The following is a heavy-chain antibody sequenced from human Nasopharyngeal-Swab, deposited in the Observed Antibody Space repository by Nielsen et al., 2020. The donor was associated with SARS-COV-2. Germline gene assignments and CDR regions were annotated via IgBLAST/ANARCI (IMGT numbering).Heavy chain of an antibody. CDR2: INHSGST. Sequence: SETLSLTCAVYGGSFSGYYWSWIRQPPGKGLEWIGEINHSGSTNYNPSLKSRVTISVDTSKNQFSLKLSSVTAADTAVYYCARGSYYYDSSGYLKAWGYFDHWGQGTLVTVSS. J-gene: IGHJ4*02. V-gene: IGHV4-34*01. CDR3: ARGSYYYDSSGYLKAWGYFDH. CDR1: GGSFSGYY. D-gene: IGHD3-22*01.